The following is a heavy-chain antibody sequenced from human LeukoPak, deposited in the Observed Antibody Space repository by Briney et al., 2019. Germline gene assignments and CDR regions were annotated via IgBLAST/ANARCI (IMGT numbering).Heavy chain of an antibody. CDR2: INSDGSST. D-gene: IGHD6-19*01. CDR3: ARLDSSGWFDY. J-gene: IGHJ4*02. CDR1: GFTFSSYW. V-gene: IGHV3-74*01. Sequence: KSGGSLRLSCAASGFTFSSYWMHWVRQAPGKGLVWVSRINSDGSSTTYADSVKGRFTISRDNAKNTLYLQMNSLRAEDTAVYYCARLDSSGWFDYWGQGTLVTVSS.